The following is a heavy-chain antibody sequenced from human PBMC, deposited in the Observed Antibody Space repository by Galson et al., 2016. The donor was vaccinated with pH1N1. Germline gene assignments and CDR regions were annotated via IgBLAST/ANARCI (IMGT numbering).Heavy chain of an antibody. CDR3: ARGRDYDILTGSSYYFDF. CDR1: NGSISSGDYF. CDR2: IYYSGNT. D-gene: IGHD3-9*01. J-gene: IGHJ4*02. Sequence: TLSLPCTVSNGSISSGDYFWSWIRQPPGKGLEWIGYIYYSGNTYYTPSLKSRFTISLDTSKNQFSLRLTSVTATDTAIYYCARGRDYDILTGSSYYFDFWGQGTLVTVSS. V-gene: IGHV4-30-4*08.